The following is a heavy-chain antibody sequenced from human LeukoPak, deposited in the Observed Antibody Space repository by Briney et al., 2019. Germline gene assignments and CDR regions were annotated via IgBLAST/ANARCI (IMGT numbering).Heavy chain of an antibody. D-gene: IGHD5-18*01. Sequence: SETLSLTCTVSGGSISSSSYYWGWIRQPPGKGLEWIGSIYYSGSTYYNPSLKSRVTISVDTSKNQFSLKLSSVTAADTAVYYCAREIQLWSIDYWGQGTLVTVSS. V-gene: IGHV4-39*07. J-gene: IGHJ4*02. CDR3: AREIQLWSIDY. CDR2: IYYSGST. CDR1: GGSISSSSYY.